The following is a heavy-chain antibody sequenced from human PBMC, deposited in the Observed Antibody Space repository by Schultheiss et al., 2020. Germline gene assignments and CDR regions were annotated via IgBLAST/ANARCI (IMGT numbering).Heavy chain of an antibody. V-gene: IGHV3-30-3*01. CDR3: ARQYSSSWYRYYYYGMDV. J-gene: IGHJ6*02. Sequence: RGSLRISCAASGFTFSSYSMHWVRQAPVKGLEWVAVISYDGSNKYYADSVKGRFTISRDNSKNTLYLQMNSLRAEDTAVYYCARQYSSSWYRYYYYGMDVWGQGTTVTVSS. CDR1: GFTFSSYS. D-gene: IGHD6-13*01. CDR2: ISYDGSNK.